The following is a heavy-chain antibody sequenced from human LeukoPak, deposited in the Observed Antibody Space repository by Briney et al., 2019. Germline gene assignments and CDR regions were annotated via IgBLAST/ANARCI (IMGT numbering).Heavy chain of an antibody. J-gene: IGHJ4*02. V-gene: IGHV3-30-3*01. D-gene: IGHD3-3*01. CDR1: GFTFSSYA. Sequence: PGGSLRLSCAAPGFTFSSYAMHWVRQAPGKGLEWVAVISYDGSNKYYADSVKGRFTISRDNSKNTLYLQMNSLRAEDTAVYYCARGLLYYDFWSGYSDYWGQGTLVTVSS. CDR3: ARGLLYYDFWSGYSDY. CDR2: ISYDGSNK.